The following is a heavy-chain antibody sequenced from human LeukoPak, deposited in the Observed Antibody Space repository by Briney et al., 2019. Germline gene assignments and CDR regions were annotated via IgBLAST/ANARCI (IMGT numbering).Heavy chain of an antibody. CDR2: ISSSSSYI. D-gene: IGHD3-22*01. CDR3: ARDPAYYDSSGYYGGFDY. Sequence: GGSLRLSCAASGFTFSSYSMNWVRQAPGKGLEWVSSISSSSSYIYYADSVKGRFTISRDNAKNLLYLQMNSLRAEDTAVYYCARDPAYYDSSGYYGGFDYWGQGALVTVSS. CDR1: GFTFSSYS. J-gene: IGHJ4*02. V-gene: IGHV3-21*01.